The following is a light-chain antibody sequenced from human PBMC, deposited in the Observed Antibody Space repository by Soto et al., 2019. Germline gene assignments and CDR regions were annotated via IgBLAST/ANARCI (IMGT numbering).Light chain of an antibody. CDR1: QSVSSY. CDR3: HQRSNWPPEIT. CDR2: DAS. Sequence: ELVLTQSPATLSLSPGERATLSCRASQSVSSYLAWYQQKPGQAPRLLIYDASNSPTANPPRFSGRWSGTDLTPTISSPEPENFCVYYGHQRSNWPPEITFGQGTRLEIK. J-gene: IGKJ5*01. V-gene: IGKV3-11*01.